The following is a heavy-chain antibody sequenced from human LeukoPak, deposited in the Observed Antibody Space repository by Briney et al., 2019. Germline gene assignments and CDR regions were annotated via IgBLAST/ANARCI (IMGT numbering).Heavy chain of an antibody. V-gene: IGHV3-74*03. CDR3: ARVSPTYYYGSGSYSTFDY. D-gene: IGHD3-10*01. CDR1: GLTFNSYW. Sequence: GGSLRLSCAASGLTFNSYWMHWVRQAPGKGLVWVAQINNDGSSTMYADSVKGRFTISRDNAKNTLYLQMNSLRAEDTAVYYCARVSPTYYYGSGSYSTFDYWGQGTLVTVSS. CDR2: INNDGSST. J-gene: IGHJ4*02.